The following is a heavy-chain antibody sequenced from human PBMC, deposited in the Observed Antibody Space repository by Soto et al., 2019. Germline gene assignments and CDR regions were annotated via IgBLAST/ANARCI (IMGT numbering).Heavy chain of an antibody. CDR3: ANPPKAAYYYGMDV. CDR2: ISGSGGST. V-gene: IGHV3-23*01. CDR1: GFTFSSYA. Sequence: GGSLRLSCAASGFTFSSYAMIWVRQAPGKGLEWVSAISGSGGSTYYADSVKGRFTISRDNSKNTLYLQMNSLRAEDTAVYYCANPPKAAYYYGMDVWGQGTTVTVSS. J-gene: IGHJ6*02.